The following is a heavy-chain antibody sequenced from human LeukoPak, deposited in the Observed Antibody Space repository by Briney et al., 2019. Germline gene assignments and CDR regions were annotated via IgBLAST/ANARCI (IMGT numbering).Heavy chain of an antibody. CDR1: GFTFDRSW. V-gene: IGHV3-7*01. J-gene: IGHJ4*02. D-gene: IGHD6-6*01. CDR3: VRALGSSSSDF. Sequence: GGSLRLSCAASGFTFDRSWMSWVRQAPGRGREGVANIMHDGSAVYSVDSVEGRFTVSRDNAKNSLSLQMNSLRGEDTAAYYCVRALGSSSSDFWGQGTLVTVSS. CDR2: IMHDGSAV.